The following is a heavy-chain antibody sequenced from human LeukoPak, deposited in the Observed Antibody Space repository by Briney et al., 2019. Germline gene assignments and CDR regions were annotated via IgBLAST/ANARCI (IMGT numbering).Heavy chain of an antibody. D-gene: IGHD6-13*01. V-gene: IGHV4-59*08. CDR3: ARGIAVPGSYHFDY. J-gene: IGHJ4*02. CDR2: IYYSGST. Sequence: SETLSLTCTVSGGSISSYYWSWIRQPPGKGLEWIGYIYYSGSTNYNPSLKSRVTISVDTSKNQFSLKLSSVTAADTAVYYCARGIAVPGSYHFDYWGQGTLVTVSS. CDR1: GGSISSYY.